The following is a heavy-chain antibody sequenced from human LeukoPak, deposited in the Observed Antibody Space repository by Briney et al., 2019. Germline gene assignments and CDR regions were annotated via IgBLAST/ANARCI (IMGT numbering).Heavy chain of an antibody. CDR3: ASRNDILTGYYPNS. CDR1: GGSFSNYI. V-gene: IGHV1-69*05. Sequence: GSSVKVSCKTSGGSFSNYIITWVRQAPGQGLEWMGGIVPLFATPHYAQKYLGRLTIITDEPTSTAYMELSSLTSEDTAVYYCASRNDILTGYYPNSWGQGTLVVVSS. J-gene: IGHJ4*02. D-gene: IGHD3-9*01. CDR2: IVPLFATP.